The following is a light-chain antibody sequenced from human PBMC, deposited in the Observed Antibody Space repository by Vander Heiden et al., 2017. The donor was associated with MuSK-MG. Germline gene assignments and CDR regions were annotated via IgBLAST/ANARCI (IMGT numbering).Light chain of an antibody. CDR3: QQSNSFPLT. Sequence: DLQMPQSPSSVSASVGDRVTITCRASQHIGNWLAWYQQKPGKGPKLLIYVASTLQSGVPSRFSGSGYGTDFTLAISSLQPEDFATYFCQQSNSFPLTFGQGTRLEIK. CDR2: VAS. V-gene: IGKV1-12*01. CDR1: QHIGNW. J-gene: IGKJ5*01.